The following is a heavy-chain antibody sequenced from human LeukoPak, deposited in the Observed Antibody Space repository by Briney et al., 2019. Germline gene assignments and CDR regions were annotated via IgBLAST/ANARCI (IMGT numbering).Heavy chain of an antibody. Sequence: SETLSLTCAVYGGSFSGYYWSWIRQPPGKGLEWIGEINHSGSTNYNPSLKSRVTISVDTSKNQFSLKLSSVTAADTAVYYCARGRDGYDLNYFDYWGQGTLVTVSS. V-gene: IGHV4-34*01. CDR1: GGSFSGYY. CDR3: ARGRDGYDLNYFDY. CDR2: INHSGST. D-gene: IGHD5-12*01. J-gene: IGHJ4*02.